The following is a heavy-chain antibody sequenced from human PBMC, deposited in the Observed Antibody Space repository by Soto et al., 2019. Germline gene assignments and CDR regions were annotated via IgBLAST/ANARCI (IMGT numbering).Heavy chain of an antibody. J-gene: IGHJ5*02. CDR2: IYYSGST. Sequence: SETPVLTCTVSGGSISSYYWSWIRQPPGKGLEWIGYIYYSGSTNYNPSLKSRVTISVDTSKNQFSLKLSSVTAADTAVYYCARVLFGRGNWFDPWGQGTLVTVSS. V-gene: IGHV4-59*01. CDR1: GGSISSYY. D-gene: IGHD3-3*01. CDR3: ARVLFGRGNWFDP.